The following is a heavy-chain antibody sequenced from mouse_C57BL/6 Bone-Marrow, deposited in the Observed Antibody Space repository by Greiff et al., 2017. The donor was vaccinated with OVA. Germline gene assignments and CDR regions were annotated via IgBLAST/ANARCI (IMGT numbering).Heavy chain of an antibody. J-gene: IGHJ2*01. CDR3: ARHSLLRNYFDY. CDR1: GFTFSSYG. Sequence: EVQLVESGGDLVKPGGSLKLSCAASGFTFSSYGMSWVRQTPDKRLEWVATISSGGSYTYYPDSVKGRFTISRDNAKNTLYLQMSSLKSEDTAMYYCARHSLLRNYFDYWGQGTTLTVSS. CDR2: ISSGGSYT. D-gene: IGHD1-2*01. V-gene: IGHV5-6*01.